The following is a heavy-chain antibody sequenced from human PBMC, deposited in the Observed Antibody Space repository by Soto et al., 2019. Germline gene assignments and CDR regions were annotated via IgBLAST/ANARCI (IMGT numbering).Heavy chain of an antibody. CDR2: IIPLLNTR. CDR1: GDTFSSYG. J-gene: IGHJ4*02. V-gene: IGHV1-69*01. Sequence: QVQLVQSGAEVKKPGSSVKVSCKASGDTFSSYGITWVRQAPGQGLEWVGGIIPLLNTRNYAQNLQGRVTISVDESANIAYMELISLRSEDTAVYYCARNRYYSDKNAYFQNFDFWGQGTLVTVSS. D-gene: IGHD3-22*01. CDR3: ARNRYYSDKNAYFQNFDF.